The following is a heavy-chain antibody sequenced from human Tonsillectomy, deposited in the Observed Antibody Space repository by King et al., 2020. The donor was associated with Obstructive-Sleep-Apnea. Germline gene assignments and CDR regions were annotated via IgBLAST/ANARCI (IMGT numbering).Heavy chain of an antibody. Sequence: LQLQESGPGLVKPSETLSLTCTVSGGSITSSSYFWGWIRQHPGKGLEWIGSIYYSGSTYYNPSLQSRVTISVDTSKNQFSLKLSSVTAADTAIYYCARDYYDSSGYLPWGQGTLVTVSS. J-gene: IGHJ5*02. V-gene: IGHV4-39*07. CDR1: GGSITSSSYF. CDR3: ARDYYDSSGYLP. D-gene: IGHD3-22*01. CDR2: IYYSGST.